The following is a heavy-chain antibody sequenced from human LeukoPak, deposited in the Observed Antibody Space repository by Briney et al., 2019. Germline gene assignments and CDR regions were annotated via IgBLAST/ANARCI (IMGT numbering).Heavy chain of an antibody. V-gene: IGHV3-30*03. CDR3: ATLLLGVGGDY. CDR2: ISYDGSDK. Sequence: PGGSLRLSCVASGFTFSSYGMHWVRQAPGKGLEWVAMISYDGSDKYYAESVKGRFTISRDNSKNTLYLQMNSLGDEDTAMYSCATLLLGVGGDYWGQGTLVTVSS. CDR1: GFTFSSYG. D-gene: IGHD2-15*01. J-gene: IGHJ4*02.